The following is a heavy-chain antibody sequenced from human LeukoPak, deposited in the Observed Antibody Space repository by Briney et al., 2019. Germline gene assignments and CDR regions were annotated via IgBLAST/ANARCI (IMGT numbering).Heavy chain of an antibody. V-gene: IGHV3-21*01. J-gene: IGHJ4*02. D-gene: IGHD6-19*01. CDR1: GFTFSSYS. CDR2: ISSSSSYI. Sequence: PGGSLRLSCVASGFTFSSYSMNWVRQAPGKGLEWVSSISSSSSYIYYADSVKGRFAISRDNAKNSLYLQMNSLRAEDTAVYYCASLPWLVRWVYYWGQGTLVTVSS. CDR3: ASLPWLVRWVYY.